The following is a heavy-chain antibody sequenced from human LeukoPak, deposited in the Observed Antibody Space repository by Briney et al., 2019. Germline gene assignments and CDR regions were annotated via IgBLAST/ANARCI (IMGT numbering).Heavy chain of an antibody. V-gene: IGHV3-53*01. CDR1: GFTVSSNY. CDR3: AKLESVGANDFDY. Sequence: GGSLRLSCAASGFTVSSNYMSWVRQAPGKGLEWVSVIYSGGSTYYADSVKGRFTISRDNSKNTLYLQMNSLRAEDTAVYYCAKLESVGANDFDYWGQGTLVTVSS. J-gene: IGHJ4*02. CDR2: IYSGGST. D-gene: IGHD1-26*01.